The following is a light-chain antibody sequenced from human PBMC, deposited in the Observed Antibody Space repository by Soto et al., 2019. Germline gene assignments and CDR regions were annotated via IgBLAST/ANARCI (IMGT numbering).Light chain of an antibody. CDR2: AVS. CDR1: SSDVGSYND. Sequence: QSALTQPASVSGSPGQSITISCTGTSSDVGSYNDVSWYQQYPGKAPKLMIYAVSNRPSGVSYRFSGSKSGTTASLINSGLQAEDEADYYCSSYTTSSTQVVFGGGTKLTVL. CDR3: SSYTTSSTQVV. J-gene: IGLJ3*02. V-gene: IGLV2-14*01.